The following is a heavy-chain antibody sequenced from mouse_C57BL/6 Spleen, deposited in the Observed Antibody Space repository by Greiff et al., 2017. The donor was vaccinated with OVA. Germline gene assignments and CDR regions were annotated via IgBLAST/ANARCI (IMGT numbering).Heavy chain of an antibody. CDR1: GYAFSSSW. V-gene: IGHV1-82*01. D-gene: IGHD4-1*01. CDR3: ARSRGTGTGY. J-gene: IGHJ2*01. CDR2: IYPGDGDT. Sequence: QVQLKQSGPELVKPGASVKISCKASGYAFSSSWMNWVKQRPGKGLEWIGRIYPGDGDTNYNGKFKGKATLTADKSSSTAYMQLSSLTSEDSAVYFCARSRGTGTGYWGQGTTLTVSS.